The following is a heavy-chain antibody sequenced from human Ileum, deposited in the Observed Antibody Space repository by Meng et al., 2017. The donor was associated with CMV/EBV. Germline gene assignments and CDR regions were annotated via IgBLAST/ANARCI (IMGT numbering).Heavy chain of an antibody. Sequence: VERGEAVGGVVQPWRFLRVSGAVVGCILTDYAMHWVRQAPGKGLAWVARISPDERNEHYADSVKGRFTVSRDNSKNTVYLQMNSLSVDDTAGYYCGRDAWPLDSWGQGTLVTVSS. J-gene: IGHJ4*02. CDR3: GRDAWPLDS. CDR2: ISPDERNE. CDR1: GCILTDYA. V-gene: IGHV3-30*04.